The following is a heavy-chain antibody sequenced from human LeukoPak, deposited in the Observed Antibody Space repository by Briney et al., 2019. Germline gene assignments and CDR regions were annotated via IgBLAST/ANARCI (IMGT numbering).Heavy chain of an antibody. V-gene: IGHV3-23*01. D-gene: IGHD3-16*01. J-gene: IGHJ3*02. CDR2: ITDSGGNT. CDR3: ANEGGGAFDI. CDR1: GFTFSSYW. Sequence: GGSLRLSCAASGFTFSSYWMSWVRQAPGKGLEWVSTITDSGGNTYYADFVRGRFTISRDNSKNSLYLQMNSLRVEDTAVYYCANEGGGAFDIWGQGTMVTVSP.